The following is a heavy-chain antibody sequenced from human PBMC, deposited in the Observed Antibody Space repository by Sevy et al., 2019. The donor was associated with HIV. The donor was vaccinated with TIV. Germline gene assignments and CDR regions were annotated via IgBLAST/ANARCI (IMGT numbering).Heavy chain of an antibody. V-gene: IGHV3-53*01. Sequence: GGSLRLSCAASGFTVSSNYMSWVRQAPGKGLEWVSVIYSGGSTYYADSVKGRFTISIDNSKNTLYLQMNRLRAEDTAVYYYARGGGGGCMETGGDFDYWGQGTLVTVSS. J-gene: IGHJ4*02. D-gene: IGHD3-16*01. CDR1: GFTVSSNY. CDR3: ARGGGGGCMETGGDFDY. CDR2: IYSGGST.